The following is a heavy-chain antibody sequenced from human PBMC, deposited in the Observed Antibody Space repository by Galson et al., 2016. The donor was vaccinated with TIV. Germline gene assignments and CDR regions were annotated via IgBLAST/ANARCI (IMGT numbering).Heavy chain of an antibody. Sequence: SLRLSCAASGFSFNDYAMHWVRQAPGKGLEWVSGISWNSGNIDYGDSVKGRFTISRDNAKHYLYLQMNSLRAEDTALYYCARGDYFDNSGYSDYWGRGTLVTVSS. V-gene: IGHV3-9*01. J-gene: IGHJ4*02. CDR2: ISWNSGNI. CDR1: GFSFNDYA. CDR3: ARGDYFDNSGYSDY. D-gene: IGHD3-22*01.